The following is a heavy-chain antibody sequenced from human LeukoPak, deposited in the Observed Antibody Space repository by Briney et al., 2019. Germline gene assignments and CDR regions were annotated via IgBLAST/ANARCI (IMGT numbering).Heavy chain of an antibody. Sequence: ASVKVSCKASGGTFSSYAISWVRQAPGQGLEWLGGIIPIFQTTNYAQKFQGRVTITADTSTLTAYMELTSLTSEDTAVYYCARSRDGNNYYDYYFYYMDVWGKGTTVTVSS. D-gene: IGHD5-24*01. J-gene: IGHJ6*03. CDR1: GGTFSSYA. CDR2: IIPIFQTT. CDR3: ARSRDGNNYYDYYFYYMDV. V-gene: IGHV1-69*06.